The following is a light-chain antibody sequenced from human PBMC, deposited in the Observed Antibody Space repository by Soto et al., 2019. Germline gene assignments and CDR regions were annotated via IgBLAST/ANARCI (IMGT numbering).Light chain of an antibody. CDR2: SNN. J-gene: IGLJ1*01. V-gene: IGLV1-44*01. Sequence: SVQPPSPSSSGTHGQTVTIPCPGSYSDVGANPVSWYRQVPGRAPQLLIYSNNQRPAGVTGRFSGSRSDTSASLSISVLQSADEVDYYCASSADTTNDYGVGTGTTVNVL. CDR1: YSDVGANP. CDR3: ASSADTTNDYG.